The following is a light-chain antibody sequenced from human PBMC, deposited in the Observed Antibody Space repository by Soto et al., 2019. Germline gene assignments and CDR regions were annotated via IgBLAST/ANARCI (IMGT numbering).Light chain of an antibody. CDR2: WAS. CDR3: QQYSSPPLT. J-gene: IGKJ4*01. V-gene: IGKV4-1*01. CDR1: QPLLFSSNNKNS. Sequence: DIVLTQSPDSLAVSLGERATLNCRSSQPLLFSSNNKNSLAWYQQKPGQPPTLLITWASDRDSGVPDRFIGSGSGTDFTLTISSLQAEDVAVYFCQQYSSPPLTFGGGTKVEIK.